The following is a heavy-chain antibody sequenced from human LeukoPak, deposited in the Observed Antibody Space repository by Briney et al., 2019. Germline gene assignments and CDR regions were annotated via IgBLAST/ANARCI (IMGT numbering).Heavy chain of an antibody. Sequence: SETLSLTCTVSGGSISSGSYYWSWIRQPAGKGLDWIGRIYTSGSTNYNPSLKSRVTISVDTSKNQFSLKLSSVTAADTAVYYCAREYYYDSSGYYLDYWGQGTLVTVSS. V-gene: IGHV4-61*02. J-gene: IGHJ4*02. D-gene: IGHD3-22*01. CDR1: GGSISSGSYY. CDR2: IYTSGST. CDR3: AREYYYDSSGYYLDY.